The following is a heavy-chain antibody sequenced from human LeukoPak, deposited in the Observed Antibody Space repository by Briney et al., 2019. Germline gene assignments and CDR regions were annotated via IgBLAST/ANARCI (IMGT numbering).Heavy chain of an antibody. CDR3: AREVTYSSSSRPFSY. J-gene: IGHJ4*02. CDR2: INHSGST. D-gene: IGHD6-13*01. V-gene: IGHV4-34*01. Sequence: PETLSLTCAVYGGSFSGYYWSWIRQPPGKGLEWIGEINHSGSTNYNPSLKSRVTISVDTSKNQFSLKLSSVTASDTAVYYCAREVTYSSSSRPFSYWGQGTLVTVSS. CDR1: GGSFSGYY.